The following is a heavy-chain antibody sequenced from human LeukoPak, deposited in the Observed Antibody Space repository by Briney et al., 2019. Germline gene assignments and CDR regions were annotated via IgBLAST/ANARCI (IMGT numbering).Heavy chain of an antibody. D-gene: IGHD6-13*01. V-gene: IGHV2-5*01. CDR3: AHSTVYRWGVLSSSWYIDY. Sequence: SGPTLVKPTQTLTLTCSFSGFSLSTSGVGVGWIRQPPGKALEWLALIYWNDDKRYSPSLKSRLTITKDTSKNQVVLTMTNMDPVDTATYYCAHSTVYRWGVLSSSWYIDYWGQGTLVTVSS. J-gene: IGHJ4*02. CDR2: IYWNDDK. CDR1: GFSLSTSGVG.